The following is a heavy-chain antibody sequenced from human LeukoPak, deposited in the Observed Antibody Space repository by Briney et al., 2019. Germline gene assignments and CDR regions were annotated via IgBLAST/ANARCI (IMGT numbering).Heavy chain of an antibody. CDR2: IDAGNGKT. CDR3: ARVRPPNIVDSVMDYKYYHDMDV. Sequence: GASVKVSCKASQYTFTDYAVHWVRQAPGQRLEWMGWIDAGNGKTKYSQSFQGRVTIIRDTSATTAYMELSSLTSEDTAVYYCARVRPPNIVDSVMDYKYYHDMDVWGQGTTVTVSS. D-gene: IGHD5-18*01. J-gene: IGHJ6*02. V-gene: IGHV1-3*01. CDR1: QYTFTDYA.